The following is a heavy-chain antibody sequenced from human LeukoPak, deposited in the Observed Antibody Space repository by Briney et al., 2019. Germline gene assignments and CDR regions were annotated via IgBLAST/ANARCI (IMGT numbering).Heavy chain of an antibody. Sequence: QTGGSLRLSCAASGFTFSSYGMHWVRQAPGKGLEWVAVIWYDGSNKYYADSVKGRFTISRDNSKNTLYLQMNSLRAEDTAVYYCARDLASRGRFGYWGQGTLVTVSS. V-gene: IGHV3-33*01. CDR1: GFTFSSYG. J-gene: IGHJ4*02. D-gene: IGHD3-16*01. CDR3: ARDLASRGRFGY. CDR2: IWYDGSNK.